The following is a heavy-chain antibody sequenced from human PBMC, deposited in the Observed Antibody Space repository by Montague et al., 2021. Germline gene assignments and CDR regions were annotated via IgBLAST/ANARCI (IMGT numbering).Heavy chain of an antibody. D-gene: IGHD6-13*01. Sequence: VKPTQTLTLTCTFSGFSLATSGVGVAWLRQPPGKALEWLALIFWDDDKRYSPSLKGRLTITKDTTKNQVVLTLTNMDPVDTATYFCAPKIAAHKAHDGFSVWGQGTVVTVSA. CDR3: APKIAAHKAHDGFSV. J-gene: IGHJ3*01. CDR2: IFWDDDK. CDR1: GFSLATSGVG. V-gene: IGHV2-5*02.